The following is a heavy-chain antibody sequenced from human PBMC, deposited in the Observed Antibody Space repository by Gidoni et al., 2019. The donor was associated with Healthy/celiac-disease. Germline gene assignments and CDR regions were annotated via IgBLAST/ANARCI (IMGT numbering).Heavy chain of an antibody. CDR3: TTDRRWLQFRGYDY. V-gene: IGHV3-15*01. J-gene: IGHJ4*02. D-gene: IGHD5-12*01. Sequence: EVQLVESGGGLVKPGGSLRLSCAASGFTFSNAWMSWVRQAPGKGLEWVGRIKSKTDGGTTDYAAPVKGRFTISRDDSKNTLYLQMNSLKTEDTAVYYCTTDRRWLQFRGYDYWGQGTLVTVSS. CDR2: IKSKTDGGTT. CDR1: GFTFSNAW.